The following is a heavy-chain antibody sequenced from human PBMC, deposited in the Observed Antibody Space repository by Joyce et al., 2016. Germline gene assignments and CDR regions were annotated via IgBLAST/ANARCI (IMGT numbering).Heavy chain of an antibody. CDR1: GDSISSGYF. V-gene: IGHV4-38-2*02. Sequence: VQLQESGPGLVKPSETLSLTCDVSGDSISSGYFYGWVRQAPGKGLEWIANIYHNGKTYYNASLKSRVTISVDTSKNQLSLKLSAVTAADPAVYYCARDPQNFGFWGQGTLVIVSS. CDR2: IYHNGKT. J-gene: IGHJ4*02. D-gene: IGHD2/OR15-2a*01. CDR3: ARDPQNFGF.